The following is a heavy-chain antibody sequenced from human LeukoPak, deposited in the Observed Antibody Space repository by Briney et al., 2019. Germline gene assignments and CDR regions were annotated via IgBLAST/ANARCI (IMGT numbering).Heavy chain of an antibody. V-gene: IGHV2-70*11. CDR3: ARINGSGAISPYYYYGMDV. CDR2: IDWDDDK. D-gene: IGHD3-10*01. Sequence: RASGLALVKPTQTLTLTCTFSGFSLSTSGMCVSWIRQPPGKALEWLARIDWDDDKYYSTSLKTRLTISKDTSKNQVVLTMTNMDPVDTATYYCARINGSGAISPYYYYGMDVWGQGTTVTVSS. CDR1: GFSLSTSGMC. J-gene: IGHJ6*02.